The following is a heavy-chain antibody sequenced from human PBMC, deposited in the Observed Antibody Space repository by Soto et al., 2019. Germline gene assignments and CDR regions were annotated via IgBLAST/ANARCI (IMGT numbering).Heavy chain of an antibody. V-gene: IGHV1-24*01. J-gene: IGHJ4*02. CDR3: ATETIDSSGYLDYYFDY. Sequence: QVQLVQSGAEVKKPGASVKVSCKVSGYTLTELSMHWVRQAPGKGLEWMGGFDPEDGETIYAQKFQGRVTMTEDTSXDXXYMELSSLRSEDTAVYYCATETIDSSGYLDYYFDYWGQGTLVTVSS. D-gene: IGHD3-22*01. CDR2: FDPEDGET. CDR1: GYTLTELS.